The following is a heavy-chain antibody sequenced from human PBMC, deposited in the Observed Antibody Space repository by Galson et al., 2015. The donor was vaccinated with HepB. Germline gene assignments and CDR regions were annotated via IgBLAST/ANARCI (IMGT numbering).Heavy chain of an antibody. Sequence: SLRLSCAASGFTFSSYSMNWVRQAPGKGLEWVSSISSSSSYIYYADSVKSRFTISRDNAKNSLYLQMNSLRAEDTAVYYCARDGDSSSWSPDYWGQGTLVTVSP. D-gene: IGHD6-13*01. CDR3: ARDGDSSSWSPDY. J-gene: IGHJ4*02. CDR2: ISSSSSYI. V-gene: IGHV3-21*01. CDR1: GFTFSSYS.